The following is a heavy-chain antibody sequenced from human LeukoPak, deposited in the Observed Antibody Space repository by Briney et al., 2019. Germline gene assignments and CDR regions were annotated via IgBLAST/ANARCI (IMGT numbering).Heavy chain of an antibody. Sequence: KPSETLSLTCAVSGYSISSSYYWGWIRQPPGQGLEWIGTISHSGTTFYNSSLQTRVTISLDTSRNHFSLNLTSATAADTAIYYCATFFGVIDDPLDYWGHGTLVTVSA. V-gene: IGHV4-38-2*01. CDR3: ATFFGVIDDPLDY. D-gene: IGHD3-3*01. J-gene: IGHJ4*01. CDR2: ISHSGTT. CDR1: GYSISSSYY.